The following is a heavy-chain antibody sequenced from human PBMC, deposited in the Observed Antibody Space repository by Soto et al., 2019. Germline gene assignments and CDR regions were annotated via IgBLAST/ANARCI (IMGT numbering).Heavy chain of an antibody. D-gene: IGHD3-3*01. J-gene: IGHJ4*02. Sequence: EVQLVESGGGLVQPGRSLRLSCAASGFTFDDYAMHWVRQVPGKGLEWVSGISWNSGRIGYADSVKGRFTISRDNAKNSLYLQMNSLRVEDTALYYCAKGAITIFGVVSAHFDYWGQGTLVTVSS. CDR3: AKGAITIFGVVSAHFDY. CDR1: GFTFDDYA. CDR2: ISWNSGRI. V-gene: IGHV3-9*01.